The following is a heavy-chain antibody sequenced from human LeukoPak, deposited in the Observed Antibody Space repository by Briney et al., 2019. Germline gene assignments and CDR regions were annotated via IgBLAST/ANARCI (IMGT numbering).Heavy chain of an antibody. J-gene: IGHJ4*02. V-gene: IGHV3-66*01. CDR1: GFSVSSNY. Sequence: QPGGSLRLSCAASGFSVSSNYMSWVRQAPGKGLEWVSLIYSGGSTYYGDSVKGRFIISKDKSTNTLFLQMNSLRAEDTAVYYCARDLTQCDGDCSDYWGQGALVTVSS. CDR3: ARDLTQCDGDCSDY. CDR2: IYSGGST. D-gene: IGHD2-21*01.